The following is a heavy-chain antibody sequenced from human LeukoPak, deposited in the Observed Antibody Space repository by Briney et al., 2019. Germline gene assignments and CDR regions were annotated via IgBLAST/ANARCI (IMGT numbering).Heavy chain of an antibody. Sequence: ASVKVSCKASGYTFTSYDINWVRQATGQGLEWMGWMNPNSGNTGYAQKFQGRVTMTRNTSISTAYMELSSLRSEDTAVYYCAKAGPYDFWSGYYTGILDWFDPWGQGTRVTVSS. CDR2: MNPNSGNT. CDR3: AKAGPYDFWSGYYTGILDWFDP. V-gene: IGHV1-8*01. D-gene: IGHD3-3*01. CDR1: GYTFTSYD. J-gene: IGHJ5*02.